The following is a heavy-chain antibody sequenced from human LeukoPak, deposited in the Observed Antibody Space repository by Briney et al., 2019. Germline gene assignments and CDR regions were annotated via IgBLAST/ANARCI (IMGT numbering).Heavy chain of an antibody. CDR3: ARGAVYYMDI. CDR1: GFTFSSYS. V-gene: IGHV3-23*01. Sequence: GGSLRLSCAAYGFTFSSYSMNWVRQAPGKGLEWVSAISGSGGSTYYADSVKGRFIISRDNSKNTLYVQMNSLRAEDTAVYYCARGAVYYMDIWGKGTTVTISS. CDR2: ISGSGGST. J-gene: IGHJ6*03. D-gene: IGHD6-19*01.